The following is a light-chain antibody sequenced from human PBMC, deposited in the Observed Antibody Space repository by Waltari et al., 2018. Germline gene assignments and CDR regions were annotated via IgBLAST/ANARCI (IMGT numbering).Light chain of an antibody. CDR2: DVS. CDR1: SSDVGGYNY. V-gene: IGLV2-23*02. Sequence: QSALTQPASVSGSPGQSITISCTGTSSDVGGYNYVSWYQQHPGKAPKLMIYDVSKPPSGVSNPFSGSQSGNTASLTISGLQAEDEADYYCCSYAGSSTYWVFGGGTKLTVL. J-gene: IGLJ3*02. CDR3: CSYAGSSTYWV.